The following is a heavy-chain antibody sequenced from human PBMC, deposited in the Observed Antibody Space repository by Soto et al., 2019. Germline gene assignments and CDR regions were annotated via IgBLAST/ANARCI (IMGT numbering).Heavy chain of an antibody. CDR2: ISGSGGST. J-gene: IGHJ6*03. D-gene: IGHD3-3*01. Sequence: EVQLLESGGGLVQPGGSLRLSCAASGFTFSSYAMSWVRQAPGKGLEWVSAISGSGGSTYYADSVKGRFTISRDNSKNTLYLQMNSLRAEDTAVYYCAKAYYDFWSGYYARNYYYMDVWCKGTTVTVSS. CDR3: AKAYYDFWSGYYARNYYYMDV. CDR1: GFTFSSYA. V-gene: IGHV3-23*01.